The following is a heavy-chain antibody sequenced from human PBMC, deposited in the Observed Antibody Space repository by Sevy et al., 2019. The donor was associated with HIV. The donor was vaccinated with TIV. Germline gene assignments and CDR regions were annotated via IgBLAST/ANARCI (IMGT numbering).Heavy chain of an antibody. V-gene: IGHV4-4*07. J-gene: IGHJ4*02. CDR1: GGSISSYY. D-gene: IGHD6-19*01. Sequence: SETLSLTCTVSGGSISSYYWSWIRQPAGKGLEWIGRIYTSGSTNYNPSLKSRVTMSVDTSKNQFSLKLSSVTAADTAVYYCARDNDPTAVAGWWDYWGQGTLVTVSS. CDR2: IYTSGST. CDR3: ARDNDPTAVAGWWDY.